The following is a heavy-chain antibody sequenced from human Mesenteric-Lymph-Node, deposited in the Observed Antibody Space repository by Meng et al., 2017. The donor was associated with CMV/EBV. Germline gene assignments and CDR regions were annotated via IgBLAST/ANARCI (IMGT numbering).Heavy chain of an antibody. D-gene: IGHD6-19*01. Sequence: GESLKISCEASGFSFDHYGMSWVRQVPGKGLEWVSGISWNGDNTAYADSVKGRFTISRDNAKNSLYLQMNSLRAEDTAVYFCARGGGSGHLEDWGQGTLVTVSS. CDR3: ARGGGSGHLED. CDR1: GFSFDHYG. V-gene: IGHV3-20*04. J-gene: IGHJ4*02. CDR2: ISWNGDNT.